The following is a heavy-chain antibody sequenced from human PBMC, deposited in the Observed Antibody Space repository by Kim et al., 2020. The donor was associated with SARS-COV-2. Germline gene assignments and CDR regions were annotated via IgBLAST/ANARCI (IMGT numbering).Heavy chain of an antibody. Sequence: ASVKVSCKASGYTFTSYAMNWVRQAPGQGLEWMGWINTNTGNPTYAQGFTGRFVFSLDTSVSTAYLQISSLKAEDTAVYYCARVPPGWHVGVWYFDYWGQGTLVTVSS. CDR2: INTNTGNP. V-gene: IGHV7-4-1*02. CDR1: GYTFTSYA. J-gene: IGHJ4*02. D-gene: IGHD3-16*01. CDR3: ARVPPGWHVGVWYFDY.